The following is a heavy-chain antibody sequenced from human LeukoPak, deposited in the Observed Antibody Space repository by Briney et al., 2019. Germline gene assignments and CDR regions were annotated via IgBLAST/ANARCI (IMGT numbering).Heavy chain of an antibody. J-gene: IGHJ3*02. Sequence: SSETLSLTCIVSGGSISGDHWNWIRQPPGKGLEWIGYIYYSGSTNYNPSLKSRVTISIDTSKNQFSLKLTSVTAADTAVYYCARRNDFGIWGQGTMVTVSS. CDR1: GGSISGDH. CDR2: IYYSGST. CDR3: ARRNDFGI. V-gene: IGHV4-59*08.